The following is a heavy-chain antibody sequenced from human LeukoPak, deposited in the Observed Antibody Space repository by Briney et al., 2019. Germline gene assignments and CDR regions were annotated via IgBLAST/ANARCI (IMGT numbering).Heavy chain of an antibody. CDR1: GFTFSGYS. Sequence: GGSLRLSCAASGFTFSGYSMNWVRQAPGKGLEWVSYISSSSSTIYYADSVKGRFTISRDNAKNSLYLQMNSLRAEDTAVYYCARGNTLCGGGSCSTNIDYWGQGTLVTVSS. CDR2: ISSSSSTI. D-gene: IGHD2-15*01. V-gene: IGHV3-48*01. J-gene: IGHJ4*02. CDR3: ARGNTLCGGGSCSTNIDY.